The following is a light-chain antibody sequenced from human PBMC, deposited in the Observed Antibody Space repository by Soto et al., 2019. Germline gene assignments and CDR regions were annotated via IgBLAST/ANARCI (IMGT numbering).Light chain of an antibody. CDR3: QQYARTPRG. J-gene: IGKJ1*01. CDR2: GAS. Sequence: EVVLTQSPGTLSLSPGERATLSCRASQTVTSNYLAWYQQKPGQAPRLLIYGASSRASGITDRFSGGGSGTEFRLTMSRLEPEDLEVYYWQQYARTPRGFSKGTKVNI. CDR1: QTVTSNY. V-gene: IGKV3-20*01.